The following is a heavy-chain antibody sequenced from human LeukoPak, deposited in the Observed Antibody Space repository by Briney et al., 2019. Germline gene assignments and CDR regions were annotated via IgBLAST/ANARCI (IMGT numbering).Heavy chain of an antibody. CDR3: AKGDSRSGYSH. D-gene: IGHD3-22*01. Sequence: GGSLRLSCAASEFAFSSYVMTWVRQAPGKGLQWVSAINRSGGSTYYADSVKGRFTISRDNSKNTLYLQMNSLRAEDTAVYYCAKGDSRSGYSHWGQGILVTASS. CDR2: INRSGGST. V-gene: IGHV3-23*01. J-gene: IGHJ4*02. CDR1: EFAFSSYV.